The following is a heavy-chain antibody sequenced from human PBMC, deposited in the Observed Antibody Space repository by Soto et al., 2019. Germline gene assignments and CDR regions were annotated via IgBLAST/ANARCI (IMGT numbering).Heavy chain of an antibody. CDR1: GFTFSDHY. J-gene: IGHJ6*02. V-gene: IGHV3-72*01. CDR2: TRNKANSYTT. CDR3: AREGVGLLWFGELTPYGMDV. Sequence: EVQLVESGGGLVQPGGSLRLSCAASGFTFSDHYMDWVRQAPGKGLEWVGRTRNKANSYTTEYAASVKGRFTISRYDSKNALYLQMNSLKTEDTAVYYCAREGVGLLWFGELTPYGMDVWGQGTTVTVSS. D-gene: IGHD3-10*01.